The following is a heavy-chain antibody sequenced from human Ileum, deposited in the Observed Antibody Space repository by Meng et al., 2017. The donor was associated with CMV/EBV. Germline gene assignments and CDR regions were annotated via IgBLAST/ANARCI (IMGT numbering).Heavy chain of an antibody. CDR2: IWSDGTSK. V-gene: IGHV3-33*06. J-gene: IGHJ6*02. Sequence: GGSLRLSCAASGFTFSSSGLHWVRQAPGKGLEWVAVIWSDGTSKHYTDSVKGRFTISRDNSKNTMYLQMNSLRAEDTAVYYCAKQITITNYYYYHAMDVWGQGTTVTVSS. D-gene: IGHD5-24*01. CDR3: AKQITITNYYYYHAMDV. CDR1: GFTFSSSG.